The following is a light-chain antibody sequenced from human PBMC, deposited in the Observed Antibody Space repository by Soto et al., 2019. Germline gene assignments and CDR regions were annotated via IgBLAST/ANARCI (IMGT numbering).Light chain of an antibody. V-gene: IGKV3-11*01. CDR3: KQRSNWPIT. Sequence: EIVLTQSPATLSLSPGERATLSCRASQSVSSYLAWYQQKPGQAPRLLIYDASNRATGIPARFSGSGSGTDFTLTIRSLEPEDFAVYYCKQRSNWPITFGPGTKVDIK. J-gene: IGKJ3*01. CDR1: QSVSSY. CDR2: DAS.